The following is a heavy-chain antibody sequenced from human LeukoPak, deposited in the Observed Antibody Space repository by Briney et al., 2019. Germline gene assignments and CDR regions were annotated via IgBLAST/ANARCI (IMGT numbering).Heavy chain of an antibody. V-gene: IGHV3-23*01. CDR3: AETPGWSEPYYFDY. CDR2: ISGSGAST. CDR1: GFTCSSYA. Sequence: GGSLRLSCAASGFTCSSYAMSWVRQAPGKGLEWVSAISGSGASTYYADSVKGRFTISRDNSKNTLYLQMNSLRAEDTAVYYCAETPGWSEPYYFDYWGQGTLVTVSS. J-gene: IGHJ4*02. D-gene: IGHD1-14*01.